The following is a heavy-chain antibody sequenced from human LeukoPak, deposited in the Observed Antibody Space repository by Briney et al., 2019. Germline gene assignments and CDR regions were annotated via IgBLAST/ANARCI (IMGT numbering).Heavy chain of an antibody. CDR2: INSAGDNI. CDR1: GFTFSSYD. CDR3: ATSRVFDY. Sequence: PGGSLRLSCAASGFTFSSYDMSWIRQAPGKGLEWLSFINSAGDNIYYADSVKGRFTISRDNAKKTLYLEMNSLRMEDTAIYYCATSRVFDYWGQGTLVTVSS. V-gene: IGHV3-11*04. J-gene: IGHJ4*02.